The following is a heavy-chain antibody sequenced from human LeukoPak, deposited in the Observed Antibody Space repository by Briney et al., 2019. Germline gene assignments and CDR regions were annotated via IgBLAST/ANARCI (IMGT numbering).Heavy chain of an antibody. V-gene: IGHV4-39*01. D-gene: IGHD5-18*01. J-gene: IGHJ4*02. CDR1: GGSISSSSYY. CDR3: ARSVDTAMVPVFDY. Sequence: SETLSLTCTVSGGSISSSSYYWGWLRQPPGKGLEWLGSTYYSGSTYYNPSLKRRVTISVDTSKNQFSLKLSSVTAADTAVYYCARSVDTAMVPVFDYWGQGTLVTVSS. CDR2: TYYSGST.